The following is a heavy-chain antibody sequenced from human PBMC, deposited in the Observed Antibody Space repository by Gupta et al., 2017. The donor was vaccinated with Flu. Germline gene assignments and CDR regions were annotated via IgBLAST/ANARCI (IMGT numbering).Heavy chain of an antibody. D-gene: IGHD4-17*01. V-gene: IGHV3-30*03. Sequence: QVQLVESGGGVVQPGRSMRLSCEVSGFTFSHYGMPCVRQAPGKGLEWLAVISHDGSNQYYADSVKGRFTISRDNPNNILLLQMSSLRPEDTAVYYCVNYYGDYLGHWGQGALVTVSS. CDR1: GFTFSHYG. CDR2: ISHDGSNQ. CDR3: VNYYGDYLGH. J-gene: IGHJ5*02.